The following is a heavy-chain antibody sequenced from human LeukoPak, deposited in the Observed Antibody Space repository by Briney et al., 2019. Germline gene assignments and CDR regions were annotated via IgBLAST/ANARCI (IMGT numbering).Heavy chain of an antibody. J-gene: IGHJ5*02. D-gene: IGHD3-22*01. CDR3: ARYALPYYYDSGGWWFDP. Sequence: SETLSLTCTVSGGSISSSSYYWGWIRQPPGKGLEWIGSIYYSGSTYYNPSLKSRVTISVDTSKNQFSLNLSSVTAADTAVYYCARYALPYYYDSGGWWFDPWGQGTLVTVSS. CDR1: GGSISSSSYY. CDR2: IYYSGST. V-gene: IGHV4-39*07.